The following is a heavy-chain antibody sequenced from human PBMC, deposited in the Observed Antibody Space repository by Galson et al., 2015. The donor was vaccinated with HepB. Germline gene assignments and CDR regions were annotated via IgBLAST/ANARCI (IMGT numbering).Heavy chain of an antibody. D-gene: IGHD3-3*01. CDR2: IKSKTDGGTT. CDR3: TSVPGPRFLEWLPTDY. J-gene: IGHJ4*02. Sequence: SLRLSCAASGFTFSNAWMSWVRQAPGKGLEWVGRIKSKTDGGTTDYAAPVKGRFTISRDDSKNTLYLQMNSLKTEDTAVYYCTSVPGPRFLEWLPTDYWGQGTLVTVSS. CDR1: GFTFSNAW. V-gene: IGHV3-15*01.